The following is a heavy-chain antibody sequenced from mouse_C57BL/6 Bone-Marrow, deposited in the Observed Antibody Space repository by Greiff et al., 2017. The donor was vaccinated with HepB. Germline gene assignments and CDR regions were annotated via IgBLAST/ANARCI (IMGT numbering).Heavy chain of an antibody. D-gene: IGHD1-1*01. J-gene: IGHJ4*01. V-gene: IGHV3-1*01. CDR1: GYSITSGYD. Sequence: EVKLEESGPGMVKPSQSLSLTCTVTGYSITSGYDWHWIRHFPGNKLEWMGYISYSGSTNYNPSLKSRISITHDTSKNHFFLKLNSVTTEDTATYYCARALYGYYAMDYWGQGTSVTVSS. CDR2: ISYSGST. CDR3: ARALYGYYAMDY.